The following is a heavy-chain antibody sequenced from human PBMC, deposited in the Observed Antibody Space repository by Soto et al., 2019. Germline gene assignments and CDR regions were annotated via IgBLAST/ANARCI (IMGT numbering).Heavy chain of an antibody. D-gene: IGHD2-21*01. V-gene: IGHV3-33*01. CDR1: GFTFSSYG. CDR3: ARAGDNAPYYYGMDV. J-gene: IGHJ6*02. CDR2: IWYDGSNK. Sequence: PGGSLRLSCAASGFTFSSYGMHWVRQAPGKGLEWVAVIWYDGSNKYYADSVKGRFTISRDNSKNTLYLQMNSLRAEDTAVYYCARAGDNAPYYYGMDVWGQGTTVTVSS.